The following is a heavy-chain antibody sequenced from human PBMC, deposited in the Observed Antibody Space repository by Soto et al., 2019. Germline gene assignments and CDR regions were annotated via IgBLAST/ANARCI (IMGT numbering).Heavy chain of an antibody. J-gene: IGHJ6*03. D-gene: IGHD3-10*01. CDR2: ISGSGGST. Sequence: GGSLRLSCAASGFTFSSYAMSWVRQAPGKGLEWVSAISGSGGSTYYADSVKGRFTISRDNSKNTLYLQMNSLRAEDTAVYYCAKRTIWFGAGGYMDVWGKGTTVTVSS. CDR1: GFTFSSYA. CDR3: AKRTIWFGAGGYMDV. V-gene: IGHV3-23*01.